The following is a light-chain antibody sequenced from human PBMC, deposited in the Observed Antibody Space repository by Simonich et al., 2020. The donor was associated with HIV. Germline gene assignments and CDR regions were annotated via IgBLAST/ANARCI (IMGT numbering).Light chain of an antibody. Sequence: QSALTQPASVSGSPGQSITISCTGTSSDVGGYNYVSWYQHHPGKAPKLMIYDVSKRPSGVSNRFSGSKSGNTASLTISGLQAEDEADYYCNSYTSGTTFWVFGGGTKLTVL. CDR3: NSYTSGTTFWV. V-gene: IGLV2-14*03. J-gene: IGLJ3*02. CDR2: DVS. CDR1: SSDVGGYNY.